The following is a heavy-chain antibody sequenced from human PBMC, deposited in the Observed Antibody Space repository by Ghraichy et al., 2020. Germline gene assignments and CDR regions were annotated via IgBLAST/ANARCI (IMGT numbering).Heavy chain of an antibody. CDR1: RYTFTTYG. Sequence: SVKVSCKASRYTFTTYGFTWVRQAPGQGLEWMGWISANNGDTNYAQKFQGRVTMTTDTSTSTAYMELRSLRSDDTAVYYCATSSGYSNGWFGYYFDYWGQGTLLSVSS. V-gene: IGHV1-18*04. CDR3: ATSSGYSNGWFGYYFDY. J-gene: IGHJ4*02. D-gene: IGHD6-19*01. CDR2: ISANNGDT.